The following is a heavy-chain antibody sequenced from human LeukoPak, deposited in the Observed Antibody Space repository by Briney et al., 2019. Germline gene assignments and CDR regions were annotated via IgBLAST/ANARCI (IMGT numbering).Heavy chain of an antibody. CDR3: VRGVRSPDF. D-gene: IGHD1-1*01. V-gene: IGHV3-7*04. CDR1: GFTFSTYW. J-gene: IGHJ4*02. CDR2: IKEDGSQK. Sequence: GGSRRLSCVASGFTFSTYWMSWVRQAPGKGLEWVANIKEDGSQKYYVDSVKGRFTMSRDNAKNSLYLQMNSLRAEDTAVYYCVRGVRSPDFWGQGTLVTVSS.